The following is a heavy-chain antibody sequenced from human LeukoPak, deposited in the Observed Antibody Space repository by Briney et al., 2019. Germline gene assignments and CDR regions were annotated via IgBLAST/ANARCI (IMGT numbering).Heavy chain of an antibody. J-gene: IGHJ4*02. CDR3: ARRLAATGTGWNDY. CDR1: GYSFTSYW. D-gene: IGHD6-13*01. V-gene: IGHV5-51*01. CDR2: IYPGNSDT. Sequence: GESLKISCKGSGYSFTSYWIAWVRQMPGKGLEWLGIIYPGNSDTRYSPSFQGQVTISADKSITTAYLQWSSLKASDSGMYYCARRLAATGTGWNDYWGQGTLATVSS.